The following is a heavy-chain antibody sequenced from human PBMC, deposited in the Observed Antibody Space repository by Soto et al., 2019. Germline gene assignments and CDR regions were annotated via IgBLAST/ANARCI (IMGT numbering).Heavy chain of an antibody. V-gene: IGHV4-38-2*01. CDR1: GYSISSGYY. Sequence: PSETLSLTCAVSGYSISSGYYWSWIRQPPGKGLEWIGSIFHSGTTYYKPSVKSRVTMSVDTSKNHFSLKLTSVTAADTALYYCAHMITFGRILRVLDDFWGQGILVTVSS. CDR2: IFHSGTT. J-gene: IGHJ4*02. D-gene: IGHD3-16*01. CDR3: AHMITFGRILRVLDDF.